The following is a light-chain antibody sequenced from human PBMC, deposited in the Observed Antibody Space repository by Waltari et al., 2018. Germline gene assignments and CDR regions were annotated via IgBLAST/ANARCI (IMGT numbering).Light chain of an antibody. Sequence: IVMTQSPAPLSVSPGERATLSCRASQSVRSNLAWYQQKPGQAPRLLIYGASTRATGIPARFSGSGSGTEFTLTISSLQSEDFAVYYCQQYNNWPPWTFGQGTKVEIK. CDR3: QQYNNWPPWT. CDR2: GAS. J-gene: IGKJ1*01. CDR1: QSVRSN. V-gene: IGKV3-15*01.